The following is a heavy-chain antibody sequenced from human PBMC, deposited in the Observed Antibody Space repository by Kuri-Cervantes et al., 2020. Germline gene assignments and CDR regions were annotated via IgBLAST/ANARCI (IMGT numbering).Heavy chain of an antibody. CDR2: IKQDGSEK. J-gene: IGHJ4*02. CDR1: GFSFRTSW. Sequence: GESLKISCAASGFSFRTSWMSWVRQAPGKGLEGVANIKQDGSEKYYVDSVKGRFTISRDNAEKSLFLQMNSLGAEDTAIYYCARAWSWGWDYWGQGTLVTVSS. CDR3: ARAWSWGWDY. V-gene: IGHV3-7*04. D-gene: IGHD7-27*01.